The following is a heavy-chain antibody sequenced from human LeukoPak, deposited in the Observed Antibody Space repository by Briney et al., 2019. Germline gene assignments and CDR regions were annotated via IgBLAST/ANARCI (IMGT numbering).Heavy chain of an antibody. Sequence: ASVKVTCKASGYTFTSYAMHWVRQAPGQRLEWMGWINAGNGNTKYSQKFQGRVTITRDTSASTAYMELRSLRSEDTAVYYCARDKRIQLCLPDYWGQGTLVTVSS. D-gene: IGHD5-18*01. J-gene: IGHJ4*02. V-gene: IGHV1-3*01. CDR3: ARDKRIQLCLPDY. CDR1: GYTFTSYA. CDR2: INAGNGNT.